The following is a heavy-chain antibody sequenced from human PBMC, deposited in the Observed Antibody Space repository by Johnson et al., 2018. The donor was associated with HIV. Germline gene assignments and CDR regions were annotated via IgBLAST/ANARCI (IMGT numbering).Heavy chain of an antibody. CDR3: ARSPYGGMGRWAFDI. CDR1: GFTFSSYG. D-gene: IGHD4-23*01. CDR2: ISYDGSNK. V-gene: IGHV3-30*19. J-gene: IGHJ3*02. Sequence: VQLVESGGGVVQPGGSLRLSCAASGFTFSSYGMHWVRQAPGKGLEWVAVISYDGSNKYYADSVKGRFPISRDNSKNTLYLQMNSLRAEDTAVYYCARSPYGGMGRWAFDIWGQGTMVTVSS.